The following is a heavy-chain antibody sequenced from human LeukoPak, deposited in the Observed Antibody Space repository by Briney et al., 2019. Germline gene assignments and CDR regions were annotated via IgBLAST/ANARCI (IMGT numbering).Heavy chain of an antibody. CDR2: INPNSGGI. V-gene: IGHV1-2*02. D-gene: IGHD2-21*02. Sequence: ASVKVSCKASGYTFTSYGISWVRQAPGQGLEWMGWINPNSGGINYAQKFQGRVTMTRDTSISTAYMELSRLRSDDTAVYYCASVQLAYCGGDCPPGYWGQGTLVTVSS. CDR1: GYTFTSYG. J-gene: IGHJ4*02. CDR3: ASVQLAYCGGDCPPGY.